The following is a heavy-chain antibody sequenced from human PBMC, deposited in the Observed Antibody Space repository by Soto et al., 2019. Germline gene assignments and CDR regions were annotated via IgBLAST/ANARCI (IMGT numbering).Heavy chain of an antibody. D-gene: IGHD7-27*01. CDR3: TRANWYSEY. J-gene: IGHJ4*02. Sequence: QVQLQESGPGLVKPSETLSLTCSVSGGSISNHYWSWIRQPPGKGLEWIGSIYYNGNTNYNPSLKSRVTMSVDTSRNQISLKLNTVTAADTAVYYCTRANWYSEYWGQGTLVTVSS. CDR2: IYYNGNT. CDR1: GGSISNHY. V-gene: IGHV4-59*11.